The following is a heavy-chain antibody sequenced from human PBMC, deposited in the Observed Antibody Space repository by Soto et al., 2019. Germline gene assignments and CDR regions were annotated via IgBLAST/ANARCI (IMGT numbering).Heavy chain of an antibody. CDR2: IVPIFVTA. CDR3: AREKRGYSGYDFPYYYYGMDV. Sequence: ASVKVSCQASGGTFSSYAISWVRQAPGQGLEWMEGIVPIFVTANDAQKYQGRVTITADESTSTAYMELSSLRYENTAVYYCAREKRGYSGYDFPYYYYGMDVWGQGTTVTVSS. J-gene: IGHJ6*02. CDR1: GGTFSSYA. V-gene: IGHV1-69*13. D-gene: IGHD5-12*01.